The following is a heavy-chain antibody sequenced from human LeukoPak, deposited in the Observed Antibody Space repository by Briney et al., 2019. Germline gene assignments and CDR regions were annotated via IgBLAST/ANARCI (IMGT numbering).Heavy chain of an antibody. CDR3: ARVIIYCSGGSCSYYFDY. CDR1: GGSISSYY. V-gene: IGHV4-4*07. D-gene: IGHD2-15*01. J-gene: IGHJ4*02. Sequence: SETLSLTCTVSGGSISSYYWSWIRQPAGKGLEWIGRIYTSGSTNYNPSLKSRVTISVDKSKNQFSLKLSSVTAADTAVYYCARVIIYCSGGSCSYYFDYWGQGTLATVSS. CDR2: IYTSGST.